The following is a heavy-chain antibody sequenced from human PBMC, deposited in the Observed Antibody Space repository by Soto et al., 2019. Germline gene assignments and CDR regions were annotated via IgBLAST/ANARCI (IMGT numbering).Heavy chain of an antibody. CDR2: IYYSGST. V-gene: IGHV4-59*01. J-gene: IGHJ5*02. CDR1: GGSISSYY. Sequence: SETLSLTCTVSGGSISSYYWSWIRQPPGKGLEWIGYIYYSGSTNYNPSLKSRVTISVDTSKNQFSLKLSSVTAADTAVYYCASYGSVSGSDWFDPWGQGTLVTVSS. D-gene: IGHD3-10*01. CDR3: ASYGSVSGSDWFDP.